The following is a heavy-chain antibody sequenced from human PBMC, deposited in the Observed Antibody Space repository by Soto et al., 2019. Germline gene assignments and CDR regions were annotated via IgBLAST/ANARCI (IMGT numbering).Heavy chain of an antibody. J-gene: IGHJ4*02. V-gene: IGHV3-53*01. Sequence: GGSLRLSCAASGFTVSSNYMSWVRQAPGKGLEWVSVIYSGGSTYYADSVKGRFTISRDNSKNTLYLQMNSLRAEDTAVYYCARTPLEGDSSGYYYFDYWGQGTLVTVSS. D-gene: IGHD3-22*01. CDR2: IYSGGST. CDR1: GFTVSSNY. CDR3: ARTPLEGDSSGYYYFDY.